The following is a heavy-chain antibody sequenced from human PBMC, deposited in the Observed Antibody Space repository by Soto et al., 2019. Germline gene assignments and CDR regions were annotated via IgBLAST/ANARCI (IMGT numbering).Heavy chain of an antibody. J-gene: IGHJ4*02. CDR1: GGSFSGYY. Sequence: SETLSLTCAVYGGSFSGYYWSWIRQPPGKGLEWIGEINHSGSTNYNPSLKSRVTISVDTSKNQFSLKLSSVTAADTAVYSCARAVAVPADFDYWGQGTLVTVSS. CDR3: ARAVAVPADFDY. D-gene: IGHD6-19*01. V-gene: IGHV4-34*01. CDR2: INHSGST.